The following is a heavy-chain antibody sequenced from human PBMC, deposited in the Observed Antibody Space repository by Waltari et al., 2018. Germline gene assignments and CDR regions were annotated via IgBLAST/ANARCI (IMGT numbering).Heavy chain of an antibody. CDR3: ARGRGRSRIAAAGTLWGLHFDY. J-gene: IGHJ4*02. D-gene: IGHD6-13*01. CDR1: GGSFSGYY. CDR2: INHSGST. Sequence: QVQLQQWGAGLLKPSETLSLTCAVYGGSFSGYYWSWIRQPPGKGLEWIGEINHSGSTNYNPSLKSRGTISVDTSKNQFSLKLSSVTAADTAVYYCARGRGRSRIAAAGTLWGLHFDYWGQGTLVTVSS. V-gene: IGHV4-34*01.